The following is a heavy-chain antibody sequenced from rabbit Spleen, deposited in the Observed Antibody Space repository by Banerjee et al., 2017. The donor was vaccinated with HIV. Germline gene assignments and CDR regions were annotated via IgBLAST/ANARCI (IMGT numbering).Heavy chain of an antibody. Sequence: QEQLKESGGGLVQPGGSLKLSCKASGFDFSNYGVSWVRQPPGKGLEWIGYIDPLFGSTYYANWVNGRFSISRENTQNTVFLQMTSLTAADTAAYFCARGSAAMTMVITGFYFNLWGPGTLVTVS. CDR3: ARGSAAMTMVITGFYFNL. J-gene: IGHJ4*01. CDR1: GFDFSNYG. V-gene: IGHV1S47*01. D-gene: IGHD2-1*01. CDR2: IDPLFGST.